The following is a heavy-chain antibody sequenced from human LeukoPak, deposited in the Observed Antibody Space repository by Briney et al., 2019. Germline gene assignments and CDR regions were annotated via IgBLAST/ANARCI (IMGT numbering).Heavy chain of an antibody. V-gene: IGHV1-46*01. D-gene: IGHD4-23*01. CDR1: GYSFTSHY. J-gene: IGHJ5*02. CDR2: INPRGTST. CDR3: ARDNSIHERGWWFDP. Sequence: ASVKVSCKASGYSFTSHYMHWVRQAPGQGLEWMGLINPRGTSTIYAEKFQGRIIMTRDMSTTTDYMELSSLKSDDTAVYFCARDNSIHERGWWFDPWGQGTLVTVSS.